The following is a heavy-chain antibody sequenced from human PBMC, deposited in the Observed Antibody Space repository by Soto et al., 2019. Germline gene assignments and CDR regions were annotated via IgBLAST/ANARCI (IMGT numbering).Heavy chain of an antibody. CDR3: ASPARLWFGELSFDY. Sequence: ASVKDSCKVSGYTLTELSMHWVRQAPGKGLEWMGGFDPEDGETIYAQKFQGRVTMTEDTSTDTAYMELSSLRSEDTAVYYCASPARLWFGELSFDYWGQGTLVTVSS. D-gene: IGHD3-10*01. V-gene: IGHV1-24*01. CDR1: GYTLTELS. J-gene: IGHJ4*02. CDR2: FDPEDGET.